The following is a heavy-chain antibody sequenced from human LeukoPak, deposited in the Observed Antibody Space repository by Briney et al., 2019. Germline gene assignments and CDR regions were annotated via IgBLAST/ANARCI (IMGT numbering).Heavy chain of an antibody. Sequence: PGGSLRLSCAASGFTFSSYAMSWVRQAPGKGLEWVSAISGSGGSTYYADSVKGRFTISRDNSKNTLYLQMNSLRAEDTAVYYCAKDRYTAMPTGWEPGAFDIWGQGTMVTVSS. D-gene: IGHD5-18*01. CDR1: GFTFSSYA. V-gene: IGHV3-23*01. CDR2: ISGSGGST. J-gene: IGHJ3*02. CDR3: AKDRYTAMPTGWEPGAFDI.